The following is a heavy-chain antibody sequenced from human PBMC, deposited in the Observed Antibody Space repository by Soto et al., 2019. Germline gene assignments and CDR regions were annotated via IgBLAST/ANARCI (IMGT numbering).Heavy chain of an antibody. CDR3: ASDILTGLNAFDI. J-gene: IGHJ3*02. CDR2: IWYDGSNK. D-gene: IGHD3-9*01. V-gene: IGHV3-33*01. Sequence: GGSLRLSCAASGFNFSSYGMHCVRQAPGKGLEWVAVIWYDGSNKYYADSVKGRFTISRDNSKNTLYLQMNSLRAEDTAVYYCASDILTGLNAFDIWGQGTMVTVSS. CDR1: GFNFSSYG.